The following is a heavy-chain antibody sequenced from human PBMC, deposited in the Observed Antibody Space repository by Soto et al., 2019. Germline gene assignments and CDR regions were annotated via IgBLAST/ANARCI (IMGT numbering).Heavy chain of an antibody. CDR3: AIGIAAAGTGMDV. J-gene: IGHJ6*02. CDR2: INHRGST. Sequence: SETLSLTCAVYGGSFSGYYWSWIRQPPGKGLEWIGEINHRGSTNYNPSLKSRVTISVDTSKNQFSLKLSSVTAADTAVYYCAIGIAAAGTGMDVWGQGTTVTVSS. D-gene: IGHD6-13*01. CDR1: GGSFSGYY. V-gene: IGHV4-34*01.